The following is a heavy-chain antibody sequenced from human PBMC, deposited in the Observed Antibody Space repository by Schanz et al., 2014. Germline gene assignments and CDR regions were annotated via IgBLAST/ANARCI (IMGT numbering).Heavy chain of an antibody. J-gene: IGHJ6*03. CDR2: ISAYNGNT. V-gene: IGHV1-18*01. D-gene: IGHD3-10*01. Sequence: QVQLVQSGAEVKKPGASVKVSCEASRYTFNTYGLNWVRQAPGQGLEWMGWISAYNGNTNYAQKPQGRVTMTTDTATSTAYMELRSLRSDDTAVYYCARGAGGGSGTYYEAYYSYYYRDVWGKGTTVTGSS. CDR1: RYTFNTYG. CDR3: ARGAGGGSGTYYEAYYSYYYRDV.